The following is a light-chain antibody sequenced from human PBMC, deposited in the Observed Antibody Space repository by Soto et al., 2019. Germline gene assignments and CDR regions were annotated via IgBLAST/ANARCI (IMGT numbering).Light chain of an antibody. J-gene: IGKJ1*01. Sequence: EIVMTQSPATLSVSPGERATLSCRASQSVSSNLAWYQQKPGQAPRLLIYGASTRATGIPARFSGSGSGTEFTLTISSLQSEDFAVYYCQQYNNWPGWTFGQGPKVDIK. CDR1: QSVSSN. V-gene: IGKV3-15*01. CDR2: GAS. CDR3: QQYNNWPGWT.